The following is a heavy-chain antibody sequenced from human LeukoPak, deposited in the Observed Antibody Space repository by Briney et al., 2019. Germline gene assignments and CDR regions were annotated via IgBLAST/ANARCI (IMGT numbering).Heavy chain of an antibody. CDR2: IGNGGSNIM. J-gene: IGHJ4*02. V-gene: IGHV3-11*01. CDR3: ARDKSNKGHDC. CDR1: GFTLSDYY. Sequence: GGSLRLSCAASGFTLSDYYMTWIRQAPGKGLEWISYIGNGGSNIMLYADSVKGRFTVFRDYAKNPLYLQMNSLRAEDTAVYYCARDKSNKGHDCWGQGTLVTVSS.